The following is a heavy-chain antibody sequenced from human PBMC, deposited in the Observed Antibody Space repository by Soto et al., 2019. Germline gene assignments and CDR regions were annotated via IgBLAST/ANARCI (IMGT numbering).Heavy chain of an antibody. V-gene: IGHV4-4*02. D-gene: IGHD2-2*01. CDR2: IYHSGST. CDR1: GGSISSSNW. CDR3: ASRVVVPAAVYYYYGMDV. J-gene: IGHJ6*02. Sequence: QVQLQESGPGLVKPSGTLSLTCAVSGGSISSSNWWSWVRQPPGKGLEWIGEIYHSGSTNYNPSLKSRVNISVDKSKNQFSLKLSSVTAADTAVYYCASRVVVPAAVYYYYGMDVWGQGTTVTVSS.